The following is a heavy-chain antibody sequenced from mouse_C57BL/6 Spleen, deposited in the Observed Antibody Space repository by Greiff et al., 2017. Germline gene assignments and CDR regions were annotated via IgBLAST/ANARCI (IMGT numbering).Heavy chain of an antibody. J-gene: IGHJ1*03. Sequence: EVKLMESGPGLVKPSQSLSLTCSVTGYSITSGYYWNWIRQFPGNKLEWMGYISYDGSNNYNPSLKNRISITRDTSKNQFFLKLNSVTTEDTATYYCARGGVTTVVRYFDVWGTGTTVTVSS. CDR3: ARGGVTTVVRYFDV. D-gene: IGHD1-1*01. CDR1: GYSITSGYY. V-gene: IGHV3-6*01. CDR2: ISYDGSN.